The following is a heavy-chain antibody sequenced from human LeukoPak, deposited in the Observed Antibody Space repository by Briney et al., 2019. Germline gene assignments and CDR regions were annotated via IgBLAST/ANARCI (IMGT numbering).Heavy chain of an antibody. CDR2: ISSSSSTI. V-gene: IGHV3-48*01. J-gene: IGHJ4*02. CDR1: GFTFSSYE. Sequence: PGGSLRLSCAASGFTFSSYEMNWVRQAPGKGLEWVSYISSSSSTIYYADSVKGRFTISRDNAKNSLYLQMNSLRAEDTAVYYCARKISNTVTTLGFGTMGFDYWGQGTLVTVSS. D-gene: IGHD4-17*01. CDR3: ARKISNTVTTLGFGTMGFDY.